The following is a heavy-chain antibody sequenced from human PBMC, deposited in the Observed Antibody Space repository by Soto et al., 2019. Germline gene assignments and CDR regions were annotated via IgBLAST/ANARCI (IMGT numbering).Heavy chain of an antibody. CDR1: GASIDNNGYS. CDR2: NNNRADT. CDR3: ARGGSGWKALNWFDP. D-gene: IGHD6-19*01. V-gene: IGHV4-31*11. J-gene: IGHJ5*02. Sequence: SETLSLTCAVSGASIDNNGYSWTWIRQHPGKGLEWIGTNNNRADTYYNPSLKSRLTISLDTSQNHFSLRLNAVTAADTAIYYCARGGSGWKALNWFDPWGQGIMVTVSA.